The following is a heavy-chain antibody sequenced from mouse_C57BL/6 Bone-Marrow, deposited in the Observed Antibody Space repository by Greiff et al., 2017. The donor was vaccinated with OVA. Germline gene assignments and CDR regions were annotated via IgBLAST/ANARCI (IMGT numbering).Heavy chain of an antibody. Sequence: EVKLVESGGGLVQPGGSLKLSCAASGFTFSDYGMAWVRQAPRKGPEWVAFISNLAYSIYYADTVTGRFTISRENAKNTLYLEMSSLRSEDTAMYYCARTLGRDAMDYWGRGTSVTVSS. J-gene: IGHJ4*01. V-gene: IGHV5-15*01. CDR3: ARTLGRDAMDY. D-gene: IGHD4-1*01. CDR1: GFTFSDYG. CDR2: ISNLAYSI.